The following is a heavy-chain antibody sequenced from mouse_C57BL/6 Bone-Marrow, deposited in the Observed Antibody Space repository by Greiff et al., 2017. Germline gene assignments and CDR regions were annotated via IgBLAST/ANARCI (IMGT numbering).Heavy chain of an antibody. D-gene: IGHD1-1*02. V-gene: IGHV10-1*01. CDR3: VRHYGGAMDY. Sequence: EVHLVESGGGLVQPKGSLKLSCAASGFSFNTYAMNWVRQAPGKGLEWVARIRSKSNNYATYYADSVKDRFTISRDDSESMLYLQMNNLKTEDTAMYYCVRHYGGAMDYWGQGTSVTVSS. CDR1: GFSFNTYA. J-gene: IGHJ4*01. CDR2: IRSKSNNYAT.